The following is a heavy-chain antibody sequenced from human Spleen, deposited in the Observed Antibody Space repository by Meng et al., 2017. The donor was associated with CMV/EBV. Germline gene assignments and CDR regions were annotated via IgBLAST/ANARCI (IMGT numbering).Heavy chain of an antibody. Sequence: ASVTVSCKASGGTFSSYAISWVRQAPGQGLEWMGWISVSNGNTKYAQQLQARVTMTTDQSTSTAYMELRSLRSDDTAVYYCARDAGAYFDYWGQVTLVTVSS. CDR1: GGTFSSYA. V-gene: IGHV1-18*01. J-gene: IGHJ4*02. CDR3: ARDAGAYFDY. D-gene: IGHD1-26*01. CDR2: ISVSNGNT.